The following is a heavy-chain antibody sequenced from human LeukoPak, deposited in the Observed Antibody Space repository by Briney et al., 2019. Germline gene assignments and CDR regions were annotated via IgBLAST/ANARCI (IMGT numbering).Heavy chain of an antibody. CDR2: FDPEDGET. Sequence: ASVKVSCKASGYTFTSYAMHWVRQAPGKGLEWMGGFDPEDGETIYAQKFQGRVTMTEDTSTDAAYMELSSLRSEDTAVYYCATSGWHGFDYWGQGTLVTVSS. V-gene: IGHV1-24*01. CDR1: GYTFTSYA. D-gene: IGHD6-19*01. CDR3: ATSGWHGFDY. J-gene: IGHJ4*02.